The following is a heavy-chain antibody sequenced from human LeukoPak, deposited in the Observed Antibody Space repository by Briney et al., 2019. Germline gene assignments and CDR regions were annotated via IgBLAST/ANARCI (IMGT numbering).Heavy chain of an antibody. J-gene: IGHJ6*03. D-gene: IGHD2-2*01. Sequence: SETLSLTCTVSGGSISSSSYYWSWIRQPAGKGLEWIGRIYTSGSTNYNPSLKSRVTISVDTSKNQFSLKLSSVTAADTAVYYCARASPPVVPAAYYYYYMDVWGKGTTVTVSS. CDR1: GGSISSSSYY. CDR3: ARASPPVVPAAYYYYYMDV. V-gene: IGHV4-61*02. CDR2: IYTSGST.